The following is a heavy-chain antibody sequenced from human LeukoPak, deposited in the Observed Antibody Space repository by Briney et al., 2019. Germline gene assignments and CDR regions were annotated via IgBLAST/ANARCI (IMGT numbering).Heavy chain of an antibody. D-gene: IGHD3-10*01. CDR3: ARVRGQYYYGSVPGHYFDY. V-gene: IGHV1-18*01. CDR2: ISAYNGNT. J-gene: IGHJ4*02. Sequence: ASVKVSCKASGYTFTSYGISWVRQAPGQGLEWMGWISAYNGNTNYAQKLQGRVTMTTDTSTSTAYMELRSLRSDDTAVYYCARVRGQYYYGSVPGHYFDYWGQGTLVTVSS. CDR1: GYTFTSYG.